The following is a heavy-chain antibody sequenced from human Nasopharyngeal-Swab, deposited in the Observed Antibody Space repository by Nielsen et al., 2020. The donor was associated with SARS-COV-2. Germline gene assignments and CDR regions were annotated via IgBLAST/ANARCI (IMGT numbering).Heavy chain of an antibody. CDR3: ARKSSPFSASVH. CDR2: ISYDGSNK. CDR1: GFTFSSYG. V-gene: IGHV3-30*03. J-gene: IGHJ4*02. D-gene: IGHD5/OR15-5a*01. Sequence: GGSLRLSCAASGFTFSSYGMHWVRQAPGKGLEWVAVISYDGSNKYYADSVKGRFTISRDNSKNTLYLQMNSLRAEDTAVYYCARKSSPFSASVHWGQGSLVTVSS.